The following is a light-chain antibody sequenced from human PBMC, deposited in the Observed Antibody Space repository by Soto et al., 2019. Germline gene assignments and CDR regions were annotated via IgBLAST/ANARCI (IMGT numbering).Light chain of an antibody. Sequence: QSALTQPASVSGSPGQSITISCTGTSSDVGGYNYVSWYQQHPGKAPKLMIYDVSNRPSGVSNRFSGYKSGNTASLTISGLQAEDEAYYYCSSHTSSSTQVFGTGTKLTVL. CDR3: SSHTSSSTQV. V-gene: IGLV2-14*01. CDR2: DVS. J-gene: IGLJ1*01. CDR1: SSDVGGYNY.